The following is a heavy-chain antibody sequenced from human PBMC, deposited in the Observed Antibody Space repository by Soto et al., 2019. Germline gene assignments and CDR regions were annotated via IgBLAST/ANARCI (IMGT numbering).Heavy chain of an antibody. D-gene: IGHD3-22*01. V-gene: IGHV1-2*04. J-gene: IGHJ3*02. CDR3: ARGRRYYDSSGYPDAFDI. Sequence: ASVKVSCKASGYTFTGYYMHWVRQAPGQGLEWMGWINPNSGGTNYAQKFQGWVTMTRDTSISTAYMELSRLRSDDTAVYYCARGRRYYDSSGYPDAFDIWGQGTMVTVSS. CDR2: INPNSGGT. CDR1: GYTFTGYY.